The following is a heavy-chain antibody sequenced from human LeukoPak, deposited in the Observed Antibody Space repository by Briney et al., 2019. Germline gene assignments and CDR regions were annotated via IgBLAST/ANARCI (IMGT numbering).Heavy chain of an antibody. CDR1: GGTFSSYA. Sequence: SVKVSCTASGGTFSSYAISWVRQAPGQGLEWMGGIIPIFGTANYAQKFQGRVTITADESTSTAYMELSSLRSEDTAVYYCARVYDYGPYYYGMDVWGQGTTVTVSS. V-gene: IGHV1-69*13. J-gene: IGHJ6*02. CDR3: ARVYDYGPYYYGMDV. D-gene: IGHD4-17*01. CDR2: IIPIFGTA.